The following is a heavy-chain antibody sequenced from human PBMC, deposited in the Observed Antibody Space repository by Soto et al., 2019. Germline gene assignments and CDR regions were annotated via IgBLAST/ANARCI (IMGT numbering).Heavy chain of an antibody. Sequence: ASVKVSCKASGYTFTSYDINWVRQATGQGLEWMGWMNPNSGNTGYAQKFQGRVTMTRNTSISTAYMELSSLRSEDTAVYYCARGPYYDFWGGYSNGFDPWGQGTLVTVSS. CDR2: MNPNSGNT. V-gene: IGHV1-8*01. CDR1: GYTFTSYD. D-gene: IGHD3-3*01. J-gene: IGHJ5*02. CDR3: ARGPYYDFWGGYSNGFDP.